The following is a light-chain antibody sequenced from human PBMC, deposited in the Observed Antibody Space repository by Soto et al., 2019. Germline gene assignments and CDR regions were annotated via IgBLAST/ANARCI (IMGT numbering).Light chain of an antibody. J-gene: IGKJ5*01. CDR2: LGS. CDR1: RSLLHSNGYNY. CDR3: MQALQTPPT. Sequence: DIVMTQSPLSLPVTPGEPASISCRSSRSLLHSNGYNYLDWYLQKPGQSPQLLIYLGSNRASGVPDRISGSGSGTDFILKIRRVEAEDVGVYYCMQALQTPPTFGQGTRLEIK. V-gene: IGKV2-28*01.